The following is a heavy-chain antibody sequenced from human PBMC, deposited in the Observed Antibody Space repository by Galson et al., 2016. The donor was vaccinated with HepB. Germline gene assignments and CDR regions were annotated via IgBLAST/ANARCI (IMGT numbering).Heavy chain of an antibody. J-gene: IGHJ3*02. CDR2: ISGSGGST. CDR1: GFTFSSYA. D-gene: IGHD2-15*01. CDR3: AKASGYCSGGSCYDDYAFDI. Sequence: SLRLSCAASGFTFSSYAMSWVRQAPGKGLEWVSAISGSGGSTYYADSVKGRFTIFRDNSKNTLYLQMNSLRAEDTAVYYCAKASGYCSGGSCYDDYAFDIWGQGTMVTVSP. V-gene: IGHV3-23*01.